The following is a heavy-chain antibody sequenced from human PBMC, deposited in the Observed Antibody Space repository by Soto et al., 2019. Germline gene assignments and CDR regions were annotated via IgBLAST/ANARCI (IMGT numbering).Heavy chain of an antibody. J-gene: IGHJ4*02. Sequence: EVQLLESGGGLVQPGGSLRLSCAASGFTFSSYAMSWVRQAPGKGLEWVSAISGSGGSTYYADSVKDRFTISRDNSKNTLYLQMNSLRAEDTAVYYCARVYCSSTSCYTGYFDYWGQGPLVTVSS. CDR3: ARVYCSSTSCYTGYFDY. D-gene: IGHD2-2*02. CDR2: ISGSGGST. CDR1: GFTFSSYA. V-gene: IGHV3-23*01.